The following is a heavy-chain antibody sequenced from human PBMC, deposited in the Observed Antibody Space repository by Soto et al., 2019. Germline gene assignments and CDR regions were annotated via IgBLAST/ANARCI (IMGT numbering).Heavy chain of an antibody. CDR1: GGSISSGDYY. D-gene: IGHD4-17*01. CDR3: ARGDGDFEYFDY. J-gene: IGHJ4*02. CDR2: IYYSGST. V-gene: IGHV4-30-4*01. Sequence: KPSETLSLTCTVSGGSISSGDYYWSWIRQPPGKGLEWIGYIYYSGSTYYNPSLKSRVTISVDTSKNQFSLKLSSVTAADTAVYYCARGDGDFEYFDYWGQGTLVTVSS.